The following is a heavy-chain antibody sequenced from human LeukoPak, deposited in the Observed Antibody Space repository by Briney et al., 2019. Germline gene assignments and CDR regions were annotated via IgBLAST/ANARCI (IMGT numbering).Heavy chain of an antibody. CDR1: GYTLTELS. J-gene: IGHJ5*02. V-gene: IGHV1-24*01. CDR3: ATSFWSGYPSNWFDP. Sequence: ASVKVSCKVSGYTLTELSMHWVRQAPGKGLEWMGGFGPEDGETIYAQKFQGRVTMTEDTSTDTAYMELSSLRSEDTAVYYCATSFWSGYPSNWFDPWGQGTLVTVSS. D-gene: IGHD3-3*01. CDR2: FGPEDGET.